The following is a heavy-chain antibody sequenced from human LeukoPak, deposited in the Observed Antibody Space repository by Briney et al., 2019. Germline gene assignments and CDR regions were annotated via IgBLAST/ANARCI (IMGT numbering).Heavy chain of an antibody. D-gene: IGHD5-18*01. CDR2: IYYTGSS. J-gene: IGHJ4*02. CDR3: GRLGTYGYSYGYVDY. V-gene: IGHV4-39*01. CDR1: GGSISSRDAY. Sequence: PSETLSLTCTVSGGSISSRDAYWGWIRQPPGKGPEWVGTIYYTGSSYYNSSLKSRVTFSVDTSKNQISLTLKSVTAADTAVYYCGRLGTYGYSYGYVDYWGQGALVTVSS.